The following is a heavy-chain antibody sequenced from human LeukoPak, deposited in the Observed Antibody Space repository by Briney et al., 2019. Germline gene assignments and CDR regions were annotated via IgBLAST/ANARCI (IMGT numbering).Heavy chain of an antibody. CDR3: ARGQWLEHDAFDI. CDR1: GGSISSNY. D-gene: IGHD6-19*01. Sequence: SETLSLTCTVSGGSISSNYWSWIRQPAGKGLEWIGRIYTSGSANYNPSLKSRVTMSLDTSKSLSLRLSSVTAADTAVYYCARGQWLEHDAFDIWGQGTMVTVSS. J-gene: IGHJ3*02. V-gene: IGHV4-4*07. CDR2: IYTSGSA.